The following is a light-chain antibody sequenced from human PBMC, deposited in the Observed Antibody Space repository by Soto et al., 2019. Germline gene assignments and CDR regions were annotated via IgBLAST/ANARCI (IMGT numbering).Light chain of an antibody. V-gene: IGLV1-40*01. Sequence: QAVVTQPPSVSGAPGQRVTISCTGSSSNIGADYDVHWYQHLPGATPKLLIYGNSNRPSGVPDRFSASKSGTSASLAITGLQAEDEADYYCQSYDSSLSGYVFGTATKVTVL. CDR2: GNS. CDR1: SSNIGADYD. CDR3: QSYDSSLSGYV. J-gene: IGLJ1*01.